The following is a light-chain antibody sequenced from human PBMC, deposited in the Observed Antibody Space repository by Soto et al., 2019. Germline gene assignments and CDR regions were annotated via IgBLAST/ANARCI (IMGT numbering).Light chain of an antibody. CDR1: QPITAW. CDR3: QQYNLYPYT. Sequence: DIQMTQSPSTLSASVGDRVTITCRASQPITAWLAWYQQKPGKAPNLLIYDASDLQSGVPSRFSGSGSGTEFPLTSTGLQPDYFATYYCQQYNLYPYTFGQGTKLEIK. V-gene: IGKV1-5*01. CDR2: DAS. J-gene: IGKJ2*01.